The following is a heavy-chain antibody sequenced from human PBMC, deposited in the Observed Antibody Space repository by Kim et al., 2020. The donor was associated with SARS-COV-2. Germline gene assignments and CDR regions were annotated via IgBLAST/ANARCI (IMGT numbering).Heavy chain of an antibody. D-gene: IGHD1-20*01. J-gene: IGHJ4*02. CDR3: ARVRYNWNRNDYYFDY. V-gene: IGHV1-69*01. Sequence: KFPARVTITADESTSPAYMELSSLRSEDTAVYYCARVRYNWNRNDYYFDYWGQGTLVTVSS.